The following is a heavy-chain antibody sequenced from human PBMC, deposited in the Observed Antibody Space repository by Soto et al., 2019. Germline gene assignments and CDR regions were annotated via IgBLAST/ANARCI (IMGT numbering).Heavy chain of an antibody. V-gene: IGHV1-18*01. Sequence: QVQLVQSGPEVKKPGASVKVSCKATGYTFRSYGVTWVRQAPGQGLEWMGWISGYNGNTEYAQKLQGRVTMTTDTSTSTVYMELRSLGSADTVVYYFARDRVVVTSGSAYYFDSWCQGTLVTFSS. CDR3: ARDRVVVTSGSAYYFDS. D-gene: IGHD2-2*01. CDR1: GYTFRSYG. CDR2: ISGYNGNT. J-gene: IGHJ4*02.